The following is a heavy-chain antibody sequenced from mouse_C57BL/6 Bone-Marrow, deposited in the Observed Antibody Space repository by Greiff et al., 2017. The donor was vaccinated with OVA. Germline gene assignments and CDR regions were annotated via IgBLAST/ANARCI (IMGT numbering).Heavy chain of an antibody. D-gene: IGHD2-1*01. Sequence: EVQVVESGGDLVKPGGSLKLSCAASGFTFSSYGMSWVRQTPDKRLEWVATISSGGSYTYYPDSVKGRFTISRDNAKNTLYLQMSSLKSEDTAMYYCARRGAIYYGNPWFAYWGQGTLVTVSA. CDR2: ISSGGSYT. J-gene: IGHJ3*01. CDR1: GFTFSSYG. CDR3: ARRGAIYYGNPWFAY. V-gene: IGHV5-6*01.